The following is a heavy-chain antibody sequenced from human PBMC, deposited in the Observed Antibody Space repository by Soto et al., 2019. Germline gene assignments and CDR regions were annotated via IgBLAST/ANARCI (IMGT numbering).Heavy chain of an antibody. CDR3: ARNGIAAAPFDC. J-gene: IGHJ4*02. CDR1: GGSISSGDYY. V-gene: IGHV4-30-4*01. Sequence: PSETLSLTCTVSGGSISSGDYYWSWIRQPPGKGLGWIGYIYYSGSTYYNMSLKSRVSISVDRSKNQFSLKLSSVTAADTAVYYCARNGIAAAPFDCWGQGALVTVSS. D-gene: IGHD6-13*01. CDR2: IYYSGST.